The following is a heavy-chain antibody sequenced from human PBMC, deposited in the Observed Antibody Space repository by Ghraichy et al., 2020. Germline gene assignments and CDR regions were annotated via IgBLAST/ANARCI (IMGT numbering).Heavy chain of an antibody. V-gene: IGHV3-30*04. CDR1: GFTFSSYA. Sequence: GGSLRLSCAASGFTFSSYAMHWVRQAPGKGLEWVAVISYDGSNKYYADSVKGRFTISRDNSKNTLYLQMNSLRAEDTAVYYCASGFSSGSLDYWGQGTLVTVSS. D-gene: IGHD3-22*01. CDR3: ASGFSSGSLDY. CDR2: ISYDGSNK. J-gene: IGHJ4*02.